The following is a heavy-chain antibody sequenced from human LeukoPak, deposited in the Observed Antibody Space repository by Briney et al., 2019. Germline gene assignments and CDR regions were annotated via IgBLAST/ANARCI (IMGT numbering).Heavy chain of an antibody. CDR2: INHSGST. V-gene: IGHV4-34*01. CDR3: ARALMKYYYYYMDV. Sequence: SETLSLTCAVYGGSFSCYYWSWIRQPPGKGLEWIGEINHSGSTNYNPSLKSRVTISVDTSKNQFSLKLSSVTAADTAVYYCARALMKYYYYYMDVWGKGTTVTVSS. J-gene: IGHJ6*03. CDR1: GGSFSCYY.